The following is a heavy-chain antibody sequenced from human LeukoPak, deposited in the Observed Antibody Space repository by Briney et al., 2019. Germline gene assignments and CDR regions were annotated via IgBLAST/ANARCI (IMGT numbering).Heavy chain of an antibody. CDR2: IKQDETEK. Sequence: GGSLRLSCADSGFTFISYWMSWVRQAPGKGLEWVATIKQDETEKYYVDSVKGRFTISKDNAKNSLYLQMNSLRAEDTAVYYCARARIEVGQNYFYHMDVWGKGTTVTVS. CDR1: GFTFISYW. CDR3: ARARIEVGQNYFYHMDV. V-gene: IGHV3-7*01. J-gene: IGHJ6*03. D-gene: IGHD6-19*01.